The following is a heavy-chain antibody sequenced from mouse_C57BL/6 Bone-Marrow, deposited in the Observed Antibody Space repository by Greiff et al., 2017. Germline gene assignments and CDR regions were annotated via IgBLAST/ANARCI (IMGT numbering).Heavy chain of an antibody. CDR1: GYTFTSYG. CDR3: ARGLPYYFDY. V-gene: IGHV1-81*01. Sequence: QVQLKESGAELARPGASVKLSCKASGYTFTSYGISWVKQRTGQGLEWIGEIYPRSGNTYYNEKFKGKATLTADKSSSTAYMELRSLTSEDSAVYFCARGLPYYFDYWGQGTTLTVSS. J-gene: IGHJ2*01. D-gene: IGHD3-1*01. CDR2: IYPRSGNT.